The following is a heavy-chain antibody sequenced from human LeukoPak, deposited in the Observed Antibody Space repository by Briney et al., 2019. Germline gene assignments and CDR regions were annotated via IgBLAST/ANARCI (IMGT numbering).Heavy chain of an antibody. J-gene: IGHJ4*02. Sequence: ASVKVSCKASGGTISSYAISWVRQAPGQELEWMGGIIPIFGTANYAQKFQGRVTITADESTSTAYMELSSLRSEDTAVYDCARHRDIVVVPAAVIPAWFDYWGQRTLVTVSS. CDR2: IIPIFGTA. CDR3: ARHRDIVVVPAAVIPAWFDY. D-gene: IGHD2-2*01. V-gene: IGHV1-69*01. CDR1: GGTISSYA.